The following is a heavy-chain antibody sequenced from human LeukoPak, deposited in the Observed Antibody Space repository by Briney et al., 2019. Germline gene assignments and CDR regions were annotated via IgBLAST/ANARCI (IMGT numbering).Heavy chain of an antibody. V-gene: IGHV2-5*02. Sequence: SGPTLVNPPQTLTLTCTFSGFSLSTSGVAVGWIRQPPGKAPEWLALIYWDDDKRYSPSLKSRLSITKDTSKNQVVLTMTNMDPVDTATYYCAHSEDTALVHDAFDIWGQGTMVTVSS. D-gene: IGHD5-18*01. CDR1: GFSLSTSGVA. CDR3: AHSEDTALVHDAFDI. J-gene: IGHJ3*02. CDR2: IYWDDDK.